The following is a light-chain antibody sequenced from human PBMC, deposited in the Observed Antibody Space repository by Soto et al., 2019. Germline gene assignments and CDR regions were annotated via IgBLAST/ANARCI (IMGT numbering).Light chain of an antibody. CDR3: AAWDDSLNGVV. CDR2: RNN. V-gene: IGLV1-44*01. Sequence: QSVLTQPPSASGTPGQRVTISCSGSSSNIGSNTVNWYQQLPGTAPKLLICRNNQRPSGVPDRFSGSKSGTSASLAISGLQSEDEADYYCAAWDDSLNGVVFGGGTKVTVL. CDR1: SSNIGSNT. J-gene: IGLJ2*01.